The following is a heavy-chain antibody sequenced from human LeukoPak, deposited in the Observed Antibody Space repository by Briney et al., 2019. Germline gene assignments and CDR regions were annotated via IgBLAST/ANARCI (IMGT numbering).Heavy chain of an antibody. J-gene: IGHJ4*02. CDR2: INPNSGGT. V-gene: IGHV1-2*02. CDR1: GYTFTGYY. D-gene: IGHD3-22*01. CDR3: ARERGSGYRDFDY. Sequence: ASVNVSCMASGYTFTGYYMHWVRPAPGQGLEWMGWINPNSGGTNYAQKFQGRVTMTRDTSISTAYMELSRLRSDDTAVYYCARERGSGYRDFDYWGQGTLVTVSS.